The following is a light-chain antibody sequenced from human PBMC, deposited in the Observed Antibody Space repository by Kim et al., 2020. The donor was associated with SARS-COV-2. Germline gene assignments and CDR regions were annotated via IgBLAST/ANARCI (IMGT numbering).Light chain of an antibody. V-gene: IGLV3-1*01. Sequence: VSPGQTASITCSGDKLGDKYACWYQQKPGQSLVLVIYQDSKRPSGIPERFSGSNSGNTATLTISGTQAMDEADYYCQAWDSSTNVVFGGGTQLTVL. CDR2: QDS. J-gene: IGLJ2*01. CDR3: QAWDSSTNVV. CDR1: KLGDKY.